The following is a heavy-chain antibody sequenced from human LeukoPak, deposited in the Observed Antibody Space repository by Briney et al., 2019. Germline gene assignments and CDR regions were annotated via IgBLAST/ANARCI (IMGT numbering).Heavy chain of an antibody. CDR3: ARASVGLYYYYYYGMDV. J-gene: IGHJ6*02. CDR1: GGSISSYY. V-gene: IGHV4-59*01. CDR2: IYYSGST. Sequence: SETLSLTCTVSGGSISSYYWSWIRQPPGKGLEWIGYIYYSGSTNYNPSLKSRVTISVDTSKNQFSLKLSSVTAAGTAVYYCARASVGLYYYYYYGMDVWGQGTTVTVSS.